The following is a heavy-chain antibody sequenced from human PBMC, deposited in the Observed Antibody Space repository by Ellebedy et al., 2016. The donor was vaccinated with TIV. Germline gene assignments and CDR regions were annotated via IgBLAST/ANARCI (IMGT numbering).Heavy chain of an antibody. D-gene: IGHD5-12*01. Sequence: AASVKVSCKASGYTFTGYYMHWVRQAPGQGLEWMGWINPNSGGTNYAQKFQGRVTMTRDTSISTAYMELSRLRSDDTAVYYCASEYQDIVATISGDWFDPWGQGTLVTVSS. J-gene: IGHJ5*02. CDR1: GYTFTGYY. CDR3: ASEYQDIVATISGDWFDP. V-gene: IGHV1-2*02. CDR2: INPNSGGT.